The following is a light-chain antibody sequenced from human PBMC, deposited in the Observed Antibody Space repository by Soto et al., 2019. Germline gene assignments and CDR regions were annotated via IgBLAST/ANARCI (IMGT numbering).Light chain of an antibody. CDR2: DAS. CDR3: QQYGGSTRT. J-gene: IGKJ1*01. Sequence: EIVLTQSPATLSLSPGERATLSCRASQSVSTYLAWYQQKPGQAPRLLIYDASNRATGVPDRITGSGSGTDFTLSISRLEPEDFAVYYCQQYGGSTRTFGQGTKVDIK. V-gene: IGKV3-20*01. CDR1: QSVSTY.